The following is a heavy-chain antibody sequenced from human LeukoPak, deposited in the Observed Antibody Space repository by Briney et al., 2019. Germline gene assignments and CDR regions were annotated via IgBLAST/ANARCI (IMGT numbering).Heavy chain of an antibody. CDR1: GFTFSNYA. V-gene: IGHV3-23*01. Sequence: GGSLRLSCTASGFTFSNYAMAWVRQAPGKGLEWVSGITRSGQTTYYADSVKGRFTISRDNSKNTLYLQMNSLRAEDTAVYYCAKDGDFWSGYYTYWGQGTLVTVSS. CDR3: AKDGDFWSGYYTY. D-gene: IGHD3-3*01. CDR2: ITRSGQTT. J-gene: IGHJ4*02.